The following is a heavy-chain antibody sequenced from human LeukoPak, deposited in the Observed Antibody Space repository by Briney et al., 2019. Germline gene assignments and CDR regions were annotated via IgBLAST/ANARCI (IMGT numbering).Heavy chain of an antibody. CDR1: GFTFSSYD. D-gene: IGHD6-19*01. V-gene: IGHV3-21*01. CDR3: ARGGYSSGWYWYFDL. Sequence: PGGSLRLSCAASGFTFSSYDMTWVRQAPGRGLEWVSSIRPSGDNTYYGDSVKGRFTISRDNAKNSLFLQMNSLRAEDTALYYCARGGYSSGWYWYFDLWGRGTLVTVSS. CDR2: IRPSGDNT. J-gene: IGHJ2*01.